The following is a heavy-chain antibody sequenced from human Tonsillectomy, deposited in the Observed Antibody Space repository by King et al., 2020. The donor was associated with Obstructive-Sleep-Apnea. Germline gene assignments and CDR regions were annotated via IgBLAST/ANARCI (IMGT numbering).Heavy chain of an antibody. CDR1: GFTFFGHG. CDR3: AKVRKDGVWFGESSGFDS. CDR2: ISYDGSNS. V-gene: IGHV3-30*18. D-gene: IGHD3-10*01. J-gene: IGHJ4*02. Sequence: VQLVESGGGVAQPGGSLRLSCTASGFTFFGHGMHWVRQAPGKGREGVAVISYDGSNSYYADFVKGRFTISRDNSKNTLDLQMSSLRVEDTAMYFCAKVRKDGVWFGESSGFDSWGQGALVTVSS.